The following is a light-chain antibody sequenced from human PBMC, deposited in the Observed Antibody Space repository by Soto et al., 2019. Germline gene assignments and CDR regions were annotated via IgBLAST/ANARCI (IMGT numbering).Light chain of an antibody. CDR3: QQYNSYSWT. CDR2: GAS. CDR1: QSVSSY. V-gene: IGKV3-15*01. J-gene: IGKJ1*01. Sequence: EIGLTQSPATLSLSPWERATLSCRASQSVSSYLAWYQQKPGQAPRLLIYGASTRATGIPARFSGSGSGTEFTLTISSLQPDDFATYYCQQYNSYSWTFGQGTKVDIK.